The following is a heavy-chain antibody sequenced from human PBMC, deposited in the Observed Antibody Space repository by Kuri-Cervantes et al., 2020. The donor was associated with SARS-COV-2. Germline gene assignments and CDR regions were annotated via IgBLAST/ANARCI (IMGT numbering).Heavy chain of an antibody. Sequence: GGSLRLSCAASGFTFSSYSMNWVRQAPGKGLEWVSSISSSSSYIYYADSVKGRFTISRDNAKNSLYLQMNSLRAEDTAVYYCARAYGYGFLSFGWCDYWGQGTLVTVSS. D-gene: IGHD5-18*01. CDR1: GFTFSSYS. V-gene: IGHV3-21*01. CDR3: ARAYGYGFLSFGWCDY. CDR2: ISSSSSYI. J-gene: IGHJ4*02.